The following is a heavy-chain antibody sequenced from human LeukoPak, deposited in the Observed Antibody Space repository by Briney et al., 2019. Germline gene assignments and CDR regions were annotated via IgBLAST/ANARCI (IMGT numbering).Heavy chain of an antibody. CDR1: GFTLSSHW. D-gene: IGHD1-20*01. CDR3: ARRRYNWNAIDY. Sequence: SGGSLRLCCVVSGFTLSSHWMSWVRLVPGKGLEWVANIKQDGSEKYYVDSVKGRFIISRDNARNSLYLQMNSLRAEDTAVYYCARRRYNWNAIDYWGQGTLVTVSS. J-gene: IGHJ4*02. V-gene: IGHV3-7*03. CDR2: IKQDGSEK.